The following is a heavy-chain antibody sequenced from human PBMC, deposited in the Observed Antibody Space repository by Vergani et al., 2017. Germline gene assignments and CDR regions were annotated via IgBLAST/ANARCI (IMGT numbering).Heavy chain of an antibody. CDR1: GGSFSGYY. D-gene: IGHD3-10*01. J-gene: IGHJ6*02. V-gene: IGHV4-34*01. CDR3: ARGGYXYGSGSYYYYGMDV. CDR2: INHSGST. Sequence: QVQLQQWGAGLLKPSETLSLTCAVYGGSFSGYYWSWIRQPPGKGLEWIGEINHSGSTNYNPSLKSRVTISVDTSKNQFSLKLSSVTAADTAVYYCARGGYXYGSGSYYYYGMDVWGQGTTVTVSS.